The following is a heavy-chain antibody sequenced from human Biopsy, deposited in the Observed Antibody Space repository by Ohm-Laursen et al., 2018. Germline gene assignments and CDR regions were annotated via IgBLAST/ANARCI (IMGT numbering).Heavy chain of an antibody. CDR1: GYTFTGYH. D-gene: IGHD3-22*01. J-gene: IGHJ5*02. Sequence: GASVKVSSKASGYTFTGYHVHWVRQAPGQGLEWMGWINAKTGDTNYAQKFQGRVTMTRDTSISTAYVDLSSLRSDHTAVYYCTRGGYYYDSLAYYYWFDPWGQGTLVTVSS. CDR2: INAKTGDT. CDR3: TRGGYYYDSLAYYYWFDP. V-gene: IGHV1-2*02.